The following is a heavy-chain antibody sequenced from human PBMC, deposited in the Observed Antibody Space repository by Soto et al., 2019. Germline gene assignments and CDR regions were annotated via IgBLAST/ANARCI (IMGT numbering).Heavy chain of an antibody. CDR3: ARXRXXXXXLFXLXAKNYYYYGMDV. CDR2: INPSGGST. J-gene: IGHJ6*02. V-gene: IGHV1-46*01. Sequence: ASVKVSCKASGYTFTSYYMHWVRQAPGQGLEWMGIINPSGGSTSYXXXXXXXXXXXXXXXXXTVYMELSSLRSEDTAVYYCARXRXXXXXLFXLXAKNYYYYGMDVWGQGTTVTVSS. CDR1: GYTFTSYY. D-gene: IGHD3-10*01.